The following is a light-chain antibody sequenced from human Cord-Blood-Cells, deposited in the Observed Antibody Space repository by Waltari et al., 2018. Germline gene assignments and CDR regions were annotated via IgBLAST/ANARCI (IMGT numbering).Light chain of an antibody. CDR1: QSVSSSY. CDR3: QQYGSSPPT. Sequence: EIVLTHSPGTLSLSPGERDTLSCRASQSVSSSYLAWYQQKPGQAPRLLIYGASSRATGIPDRFSGSGSGTDFTLTISRLEPEDFAVYYCQQYGSSPPTFGQGTKVKIK. J-gene: IGKJ1*01. V-gene: IGKV3-20*01. CDR2: GAS.